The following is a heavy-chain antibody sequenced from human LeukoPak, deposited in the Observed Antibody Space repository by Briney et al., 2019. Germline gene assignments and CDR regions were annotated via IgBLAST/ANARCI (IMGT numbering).Heavy chain of an antibody. CDR1: GYTFTDYH. J-gene: IGHJ4*02. CDR2: VDPEDGET. V-gene: IGHV1-69-2*01. CDR3: ATLQGYCTNGVCFQREFDY. Sequence: ASVKVSCKVSGYTFTDYHMHWVQQAPGKGLEWMGLVDPEDGETIYAEKFQGRVTITADTSTDTAYMELSSLRSEDTAVYYCATLQGYCTNGVCFQREFDYWGQETLVTVSS. D-gene: IGHD2-8*01.